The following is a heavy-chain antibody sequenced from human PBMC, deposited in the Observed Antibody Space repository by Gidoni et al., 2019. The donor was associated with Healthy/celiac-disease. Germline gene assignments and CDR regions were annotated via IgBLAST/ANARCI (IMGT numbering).Heavy chain of an antibody. Sequence: EVQLVESGGGLIQLGGSLSLSCAASGCTVSSNYMSWVRQAPGKGLEWVSVIYSGGSTYYADSVKGRFTISRDNSKNTLYLQMNSLRAEDTAVYYCARDRRPYYGMDVWGQGTTVTVSS. CDR2: IYSGGST. J-gene: IGHJ6*02. CDR3: ARDRRPYYGMDV. CDR1: GCTVSSNY. V-gene: IGHV3-53*01.